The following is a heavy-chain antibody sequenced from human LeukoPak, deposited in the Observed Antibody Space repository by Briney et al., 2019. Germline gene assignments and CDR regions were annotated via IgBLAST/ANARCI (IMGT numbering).Heavy chain of an antibody. V-gene: IGHV3-7*01. CDR1: GFAFSSYW. Sequence: TGGSLRLSCAASGFAFSSYWMGWVRQAPGKGLEWVANINQDGSDQYYVDSMKGRFTISRDNAKISLFLQMNSLRAEDTAVYYCARHGAYSFDSWGQGTLVTVSS. CDR3: ARHGAYSFDS. D-gene: IGHD4-17*01. CDR2: INQDGSDQ. J-gene: IGHJ4*02.